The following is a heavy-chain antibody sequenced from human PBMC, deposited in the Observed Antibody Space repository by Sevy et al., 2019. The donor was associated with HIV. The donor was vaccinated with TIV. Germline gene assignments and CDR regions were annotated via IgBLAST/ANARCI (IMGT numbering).Heavy chain of an antibody. CDR3: ARDMDNFYGMYX. J-gene: IGHJ6*02. Sequence: SETLSLTCTVSGVSISTHSWSWIRQPPGKGLEYIGYIYYNGNANYNPSFQSRVTISGDTSMNQLSLKLTSVTAADTAVYYCARDMDNFYGMYXXGQGTTVTVSS. V-gene: IGHV4-59*11. CDR2: IYYNGNA. CDR1: GVSISTHS. D-gene: IGHD3-10*01.